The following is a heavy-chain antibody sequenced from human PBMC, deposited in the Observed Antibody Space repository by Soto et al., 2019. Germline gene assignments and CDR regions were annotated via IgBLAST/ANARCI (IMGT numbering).Heavy chain of an antibody. V-gene: IGHV4-4*07. J-gene: IGHJ4*02. CDR3: ARDGGVWGSYRQFDY. CDR1: GGSISSYY. CDR2: IYTSGST. D-gene: IGHD3-16*02. Sequence: SETLSLTCTVSGGSISSYYWSWIRQPAGKGLEWIGRIYTSGSTNYNPSLKSRVTMSVDTSKNQFSLKLSSVTAADTAVYYCARDGGVWGSYRQFDYWGQGTLLTVSS.